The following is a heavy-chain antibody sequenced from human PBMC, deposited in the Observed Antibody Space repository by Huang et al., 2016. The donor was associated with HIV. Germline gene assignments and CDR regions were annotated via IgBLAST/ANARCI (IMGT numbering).Heavy chain of an antibody. CDR3: VRDSSSGLQLRY. J-gene: IGHJ4*02. CDR2: ISKTSGAT. D-gene: IGHD3-22*01. Sequence: EVQLVGSGGGLAQPGGSLRLSCVASGYTFSTESMNWVRQATGKGLDGVSDISKTSGATSYAESVKGRFTVSRDNVKNSLYLQMNRLRVEDTAMYYCVRDSSSGLQLRYWGQGALVIVS. V-gene: IGHV3-48*01. CDR1: GYTFSTES.